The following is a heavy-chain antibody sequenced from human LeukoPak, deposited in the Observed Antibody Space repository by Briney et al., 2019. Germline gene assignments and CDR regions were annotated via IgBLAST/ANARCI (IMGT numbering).Heavy chain of an antibody. CDR3: ARDRQLGSSGYYAAY. Sequence: GASVKVSCKASGYTFSSYGISWVRQAPGLGLEWMGWISAYNGNTNYAQKVQGRVTLTTETSTSTAYMELRSLRSDDTAVYYCARDRQLGSSGYYAAYWGQGTLVTVSS. CDR2: ISAYNGNT. V-gene: IGHV1-18*01. CDR1: GYTFSSYG. D-gene: IGHD3-22*01. J-gene: IGHJ4*02.